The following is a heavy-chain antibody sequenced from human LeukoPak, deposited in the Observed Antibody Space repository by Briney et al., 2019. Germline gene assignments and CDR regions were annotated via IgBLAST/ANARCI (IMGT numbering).Heavy chain of an antibody. CDR2: IDHSGNT. CDR3: ARRTSGGYSGYIDR. J-gene: IGHJ5*02. D-gene: IGHD5-12*01. CDR1: GGSIGSRSFY. V-gene: IGHV4-39*01. Sequence: SETLSLTCSVSGGSIGSRSFYWGWIRQPPGQGLEFIGSIDHSGNTNYNSSLKSRVTISADTSRNQFSLKLRSVTAADTAVYYCARRTSGGYSGYIDRWGLGTLVTVSS.